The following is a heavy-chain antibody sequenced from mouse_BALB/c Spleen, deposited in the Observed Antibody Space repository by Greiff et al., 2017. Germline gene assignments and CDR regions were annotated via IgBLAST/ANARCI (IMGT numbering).Heavy chain of an antibody. CDR3: ARRRAYYGNYWYFDV. V-gene: IGHV5-12-2*01. Sequence: EVQGVESGGGLVQPGGSLKLSCAASGFTFSSYTMSWVRQTPEKRLEWVAYISNGGGSTYYPDTVKGRFTISRDNAKNTLYLQMSSLKSEDTAMYYCARRRAYYGNYWYFDVWGAGTTVTVSS. CDR2: ISNGGGST. D-gene: IGHD2-10*01. J-gene: IGHJ1*01. CDR1: GFTFSSYT.